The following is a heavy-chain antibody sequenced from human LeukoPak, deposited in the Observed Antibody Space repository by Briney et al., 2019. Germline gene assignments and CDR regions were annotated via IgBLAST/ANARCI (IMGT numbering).Heavy chain of an antibody. CDR1: RGSISSYY. V-gene: IGHV4-59*01. Sequence: PSETLSLTCTVSRGSISSYYWSWIRQPPGKGLEWIGYIYYSGSTNYNPSLRSRVTISVDTSKNQFSVKLSSVTAADTAVYYCARGGIGSGTYNWFDRWEQGSLVAVSS. CDR2: IYYSGST. CDR3: ARGGIGSGTYNWFDR. J-gene: IGHJ5*02. D-gene: IGHD3-10*01.